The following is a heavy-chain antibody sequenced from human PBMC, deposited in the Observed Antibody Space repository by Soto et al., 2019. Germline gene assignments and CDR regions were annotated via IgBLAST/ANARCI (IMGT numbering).Heavy chain of an antibody. CDR1: GGSFSGYQ. CDR2: INDSGDI. Sequence: QVQLQQWGAGLLKPSETLSLTCAVYGGSFSGYQWSWIRQTPGKGLEWIGGINDSGDINYNPSLKSRVTILVDSPKKQISLRLSSVTAADTAVYYCARGLLLWFGELSRRGGYYYYMDVWGKGTTVIVSS. CDR3: ARGLLLWFGELSRRGGYYYYMDV. J-gene: IGHJ6*03. V-gene: IGHV4-34*01. D-gene: IGHD3-10*01.